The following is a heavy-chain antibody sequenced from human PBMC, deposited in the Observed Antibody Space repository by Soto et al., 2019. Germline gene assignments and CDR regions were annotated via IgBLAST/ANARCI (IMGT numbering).Heavy chain of an antibody. D-gene: IGHD4-17*01. CDR1: GFTFSSYA. CDR3: AKCGGHYGDYVFFSYYMDV. V-gene: IGHV3-23*01. Sequence: GGSLRLSCAASGFTFSSYAMSWVRQAPGKGLEWVSAISGSGGSTYYADSVKGRFTISRDNSKNTLYLQMNSLRAEDTAVYYCAKCGGHYGDYVFFSYYMDVLGKGTTVTVSS. CDR2: ISGSGGST. J-gene: IGHJ6*03.